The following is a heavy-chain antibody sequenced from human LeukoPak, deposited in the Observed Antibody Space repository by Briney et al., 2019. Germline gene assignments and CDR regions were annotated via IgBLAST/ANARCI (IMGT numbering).Heavy chain of an antibody. CDR2: INPSGGST. J-gene: IGHJ3*02. CDR3: ARAIAAADAFDI. D-gene: IGHD6-13*01. V-gene: IGHV1-46*03. CDR1: GYTFTSYY. Sequence: ASVKVSCKASGYTFTSYYMHWVRQAPGPGLEWMGIINPSGGSTSYAQKLQGRVTMTRDTSTSTVYMELSSLRSEDTAVYYCARAIAAADAFDIWGQGTMVTVSS.